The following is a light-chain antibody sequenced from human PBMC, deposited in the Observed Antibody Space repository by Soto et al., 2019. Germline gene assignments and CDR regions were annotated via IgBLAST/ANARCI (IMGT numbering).Light chain of an antibody. Sequence: EIVLTQSPGTLSLSTGERATLSCRASQSVSSSYLAWYQQKPGQAPRLLIYGASTRATGIPARFSGSGSGTEFTLTISSLQSEDFEIYYCQQYNNWPITFGQGTRLEIK. CDR1: QSVSSSY. CDR3: QQYNNWPIT. J-gene: IGKJ5*01. CDR2: GAS. V-gene: IGKV3-15*01.